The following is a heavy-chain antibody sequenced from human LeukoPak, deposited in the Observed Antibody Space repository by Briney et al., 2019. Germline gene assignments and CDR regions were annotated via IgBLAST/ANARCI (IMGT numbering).Heavy chain of an antibody. D-gene: IGHD1-1*01. CDR3: ASSTDGTTSGHYYYLDL. Sequence: SETLSLTCAVYGGSFTDYYWTWIRQRPGKGLEWIGEINHSGSTNYSPSLNSRVTISVDTSKNQFSLKMTSVTAADTAIYYCASSTDGTTSGHYYYLDLWGKGTTVIVSS. V-gene: IGHV4-34*01. CDR1: GGSFTDYY. CDR2: INHSGST. J-gene: IGHJ6*03.